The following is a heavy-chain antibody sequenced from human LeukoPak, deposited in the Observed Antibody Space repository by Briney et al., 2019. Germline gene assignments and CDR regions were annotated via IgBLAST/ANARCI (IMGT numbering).Heavy chain of an antibody. CDR2: IYYSGST. CDR1: GGSISSYY. CDR3: ARGCSSTSCYGLYYFDY. D-gene: IGHD2-2*01. Sequence: PSETLSLTCTVSGGSISSYYRSWIRQPPGKGLEWIGYIYYSGSTNYNPSLKSRVTISVDTSKNQFSLKLSSVTAADTAVYYCARGCSSTSCYGLYYFDYWGQGTLVTVSS. J-gene: IGHJ4*02. V-gene: IGHV4-59*01.